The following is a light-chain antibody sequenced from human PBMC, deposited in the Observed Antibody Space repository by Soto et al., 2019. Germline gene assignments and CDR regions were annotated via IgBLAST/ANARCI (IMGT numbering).Light chain of an antibody. CDR1: QSVGSR. CDR2: AAS. V-gene: IGKV1-39*01. Sequence: DIQMTQSPSSLSASVGDRVTITCRASQSVGSRLNWFQQKPGKAPKLLIYAASTLQTGAPSRFSGSGAGTDFTLIISSLQPEDFATYYCQQYYSHPHTFGQGTKLEI. J-gene: IGKJ2*01. CDR3: QQYYSHPHT.